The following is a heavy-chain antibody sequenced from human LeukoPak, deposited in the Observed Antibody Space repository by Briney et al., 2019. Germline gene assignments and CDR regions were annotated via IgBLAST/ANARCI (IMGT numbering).Heavy chain of an antibody. Sequence: SVTVSCKASGGTFSSYAISWVRQAPGQGLEWMGRIIPILGIANYAQKFQGRVTITADKSTSTAYMELSSLRSEDTAVYYCARDHRVVVPAAILNPGRNHYGMDVWGQGTTVTVSS. CDR3: ARDHRVVVPAAILNPGRNHYGMDV. CDR2: IIPILGIA. J-gene: IGHJ6*02. CDR1: GGTFSSYA. V-gene: IGHV1-69*04. D-gene: IGHD2-2*02.